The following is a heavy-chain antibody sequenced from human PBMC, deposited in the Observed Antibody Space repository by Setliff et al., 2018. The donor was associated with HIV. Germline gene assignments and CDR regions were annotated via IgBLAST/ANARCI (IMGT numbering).Heavy chain of an antibody. CDR3: AKGALGYCSGTICYPFDY. Sequence: GGSLRLSCAVSGFFFSNYPMNWVRQAPGKRLEWVSSITNDGRNTYYADSVKGRFTISRDNSKNTLYLQMNSLRAEDMAVYYCAKGALGYCSGTICYPFDYWAQGTLVTVSS. CDR1: GFFFSNYP. CDR2: ITNDGRNT. V-gene: IGHV3-23*01. D-gene: IGHD2-15*01. J-gene: IGHJ4*02.